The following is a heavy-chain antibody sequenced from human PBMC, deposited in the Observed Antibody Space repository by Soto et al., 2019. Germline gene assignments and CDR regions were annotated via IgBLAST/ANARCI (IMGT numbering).Heavy chain of an antibody. V-gene: IGHV4-59*01. D-gene: IGHD3-10*01. Sequence: PSETLSLTCTVSGVTLSGYYWSWIRQTPGKTLEWIGCIYFNGTANYNPSLKSRVTISLDMSNNQFSLKLRSLTATYTAIYYCARGKGTHKYWGRGTLVTVSS. CDR3: ARGKGTHKY. CDR2: IYFNGTA. CDR1: GVTLSGYY. J-gene: IGHJ4*02.